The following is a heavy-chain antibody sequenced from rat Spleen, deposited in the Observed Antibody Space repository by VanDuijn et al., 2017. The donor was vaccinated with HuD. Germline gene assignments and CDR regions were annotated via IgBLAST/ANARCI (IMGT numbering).Heavy chain of an antibody. CDR1: GFSLAGND. CDR2: MRYDGET. V-gene: IGHV2S30*01. D-gene: IGHD1-6*01. CDR3: TRSPYTNYVMDV. Sequence: QVQLKESGPGLVQPSQTLSLTCTVSGFSLAGNDFHWIPQPPGKGLEWMGRMRYDGETYYNSTLKSRLSISRDTSRNQVFLKMNRLQTDDTAIYYCTRSPYTNYVMDVWGQGASVTVSS. J-gene: IGHJ4*01.